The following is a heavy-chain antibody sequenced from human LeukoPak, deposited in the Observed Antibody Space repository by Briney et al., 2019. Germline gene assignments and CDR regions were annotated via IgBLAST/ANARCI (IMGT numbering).Heavy chain of an antibody. CDR3: STGSGHAFDI. D-gene: IGHD3-10*01. Sequence: GGSLGLCCAASGFTFSSYWMHWVRQVPGKGLVWVSRINSDGSSTSYADSVKGRFTISRDNAKNTLYVQMDSLRAEDTAVYYCSTGSGHAFDIWGRGTMVTVSS. CDR2: INSDGSST. V-gene: IGHV3-74*01. J-gene: IGHJ3*02. CDR1: GFTFSSYW.